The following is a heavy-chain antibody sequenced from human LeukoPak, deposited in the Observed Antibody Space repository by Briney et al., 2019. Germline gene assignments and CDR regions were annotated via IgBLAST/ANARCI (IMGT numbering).Heavy chain of an antibody. J-gene: IGHJ6*02. Sequence: ASVKVSCKASGYTFTGYYMHWVRQAPGQGLEWMGWINPNSGGTNYAQKFQGRVTMTRDTSISTAYMELSRLRSDDTAVYYCAGKKVVPAANYYYYGMDVWGQGTTVTVSS. CDR1: GYTFTGYY. V-gene: IGHV1-2*02. CDR3: AGKKVVPAANYYYYGMDV. CDR2: INPNSGGT. D-gene: IGHD2-2*01.